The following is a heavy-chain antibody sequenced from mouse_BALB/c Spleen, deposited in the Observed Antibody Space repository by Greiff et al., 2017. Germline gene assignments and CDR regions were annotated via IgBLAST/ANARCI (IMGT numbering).Heavy chain of an antibody. Sequence: EVQLQQSGPSLVKPSQTLSLTCSVTGDSITSGYWNWIRKFPGNKLEYMGYISYSGSTYYNPSLKSRISITRDTSKNQYYLQLNSVTTEDTATYYCARNGGNYAYYAMDYWGQGTSVTVSS. V-gene: IGHV3-8*02. D-gene: IGHD2-1*01. CDR1: GDSITSGY. J-gene: IGHJ4*01. CDR3: ARNGGNYAYYAMDY. CDR2: ISYSGST.